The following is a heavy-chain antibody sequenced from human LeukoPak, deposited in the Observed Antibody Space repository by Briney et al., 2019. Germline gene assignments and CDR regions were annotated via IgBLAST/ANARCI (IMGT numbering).Heavy chain of an antibody. CDR1: GGTFSSYA. Sequence: ASVKVSCKASGGTFSSYAISWVRQAPGQGLERMERIIPIFGTANYAQKFQGRVTITTDESTSTAYMELSSLRSEDTAVYYCASSGSYSNYFDYWGQGTLVTVSS. CDR3: ASSGSYSNYFDY. CDR2: IIPIFGTA. D-gene: IGHD1-26*01. J-gene: IGHJ4*02. V-gene: IGHV1-69*05.